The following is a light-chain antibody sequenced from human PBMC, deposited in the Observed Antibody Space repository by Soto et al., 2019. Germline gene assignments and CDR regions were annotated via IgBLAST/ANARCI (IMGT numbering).Light chain of an antibody. J-gene: IGKJ1*01. V-gene: IGKV1-39*01. CDR3: QQSYSTLWT. Sequence: DIQMTQSPSSLSASVGDRFTITCRASQSISIYLNWYQQKPGRAPKLLIYAASSLQSGVPSRFSGSGSGTDFTLTISSLQPEDFATYYCQQSYSTLWTFGQGSKV. CDR2: AAS. CDR1: QSISIY.